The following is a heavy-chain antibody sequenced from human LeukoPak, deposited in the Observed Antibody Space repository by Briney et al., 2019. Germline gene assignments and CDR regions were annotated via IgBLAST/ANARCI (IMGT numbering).Heavy chain of an antibody. CDR1: EFVFSTYY. CDR3: VREHYDFFLDY. V-gene: IGHV3-21*06. CDR2: IRGESDYI. J-gene: IGHJ4*02. Sequence: GGSLRLSCAASEFVFSTYYMHWVRQAPGKGLEWVSSIRGESDYIYYRDSVKGRFTISRDNAKNSLYLQMNRLRVEDTAVYFCVREHYDFFLDYWGQGTLVTVSS. D-gene: IGHD3-3*01.